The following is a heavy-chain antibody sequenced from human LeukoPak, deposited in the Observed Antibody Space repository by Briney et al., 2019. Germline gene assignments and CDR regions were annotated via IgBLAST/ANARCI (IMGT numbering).Heavy chain of an antibody. CDR2: MYYSGST. Sequence: SETLSLTCTVSGGSISSGDYYWSWIRQPPGKGLGWIAYMYYSGSTYYNPSLKSRVTMSADTSKNQLSLKRSSVTAADTAVYYCARDYFDPDSGRYLGYYYMDVWGKGTTVTVSS. CDR1: GGSISSGDYY. D-gene: IGHD1-26*01. CDR3: ARDYFDPDSGRYLGYYYMDV. J-gene: IGHJ6*03. V-gene: IGHV4-30-4*01.